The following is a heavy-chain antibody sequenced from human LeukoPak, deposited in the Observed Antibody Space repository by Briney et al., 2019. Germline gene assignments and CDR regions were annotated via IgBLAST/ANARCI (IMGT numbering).Heavy chain of an antibody. D-gene: IGHD5-12*01. CDR2: ISYDGSNK. CDR3: AKLVATIDVDY. CDR1: GFTFSSYG. J-gene: IGHJ4*02. V-gene: IGHV3-30*18. Sequence: GGSLRLSCAASGFTFSSYGMHWVRQAPGKGLEWVAVISYDGSNKYYADSVKGRFTTSRDNSKNTLYLQMNSLRAEDTAVYYCAKLVATIDVDYWGQGTLVTVSS.